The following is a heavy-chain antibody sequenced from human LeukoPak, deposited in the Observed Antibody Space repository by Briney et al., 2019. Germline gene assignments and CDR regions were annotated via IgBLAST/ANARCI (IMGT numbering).Heavy chain of an antibody. D-gene: IGHD1-14*01. V-gene: IGHV3-53*01. CDR1: VFTASNNY. J-gene: IGHJ3*02. CDR2: SYRDTNT. Sequence: GGSLRLSCTASVFTASNNYMICVRQAPGKGLEGGSISYRDTNTNYSDAVKGRFTISRDTSQNTLSLQMNSLRAEDTAVYYCVRKNRDFNAAFDIWGQGTVVTVSA. CDR3: VRKNRDFNAAFDI.